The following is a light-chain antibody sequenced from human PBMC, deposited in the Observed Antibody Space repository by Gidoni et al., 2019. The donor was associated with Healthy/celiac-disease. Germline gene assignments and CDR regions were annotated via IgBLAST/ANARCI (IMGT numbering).Light chain of an antibody. Sequence: SALTQPASLSGSPGPSITISCTGTSSDVGGYNYVSWYQQHPGKAPKLMIYDVSNRPSGVSNRFSGAKYGNTASLTISGRQAEDEADYYCSSYTSSSTLTWVFGGGTKLTVL. CDR3: SSYTSSSTLTWV. CDR2: DVS. V-gene: IGLV2-14*03. CDR1: SSDVGGYNY. J-gene: IGLJ3*02.